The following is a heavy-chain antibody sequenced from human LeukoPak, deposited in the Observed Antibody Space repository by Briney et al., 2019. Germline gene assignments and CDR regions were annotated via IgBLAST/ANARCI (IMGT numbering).Heavy chain of an antibody. D-gene: IGHD6-13*01. V-gene: IGHV4-59*08. CDR1: GGSISTYY. CDR3: AVMYSSSWYWFDP. CDR2: IYHSGST. Sequence: SETLSLTCTVSGGSISTYYWSWIRQPPGKGLEWIGYIYHSGSTNYNPSLKSRVTISVDTSKNQFSLKLSSVTAADTAVYYCAVMYSSSWYWFDPWGQGTLVTVSS. J-gene: IGHJ5*02.